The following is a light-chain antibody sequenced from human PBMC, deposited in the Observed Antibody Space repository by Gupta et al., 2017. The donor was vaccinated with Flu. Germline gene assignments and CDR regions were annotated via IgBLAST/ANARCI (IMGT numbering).Light chain of an antibody. V-gene: IGLV7-43*01. J-gene: IGLJ3*02. CDR2: STS. CDR1: TGAVTSGFY. Sequence: TAVTSVPLLTPSLGGAATLACVSITGAVTSGFYPNWFQQKHGQAPRTLIYSTSNKHSWTPAQFSGSLLGGKAAPTLSGVQHEDEAEYYCLVYYGSAQPWVFGGGTKLTVL. CDR3: LVYYGSAQPWV.